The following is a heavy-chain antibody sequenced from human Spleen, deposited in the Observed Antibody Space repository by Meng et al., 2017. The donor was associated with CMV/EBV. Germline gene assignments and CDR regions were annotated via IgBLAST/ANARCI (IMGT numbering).Heavy chain of an antibody. Sequence: GESLKISCAASGFTFSSYWMSWVRQAPGKGLEWVALIAFDGRTKYNTDSTKGRFTISRDSSKNTVYLHMNSLRGDDTAVYYCARAGDTVEVSDPLRDNYYYYGMDLWGQGTTVTVSS. CDR1: GFTFSSYW. J-gene: IGHJ6*02. V-gene: IGHV3-30*03. CDR3: ARAGDTVEVSDPLRDNYYYYGMDL. CDR2: IAFDGRTK. D-gene: IGHD2-15*01.